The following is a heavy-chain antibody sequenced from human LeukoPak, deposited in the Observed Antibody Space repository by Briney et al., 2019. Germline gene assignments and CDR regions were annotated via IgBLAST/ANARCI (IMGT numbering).Heavy chain of an antibody. V-gene: IGHV1-69*13. Sequence: GASVKVSCKASGGTFSSYGISWVRQAPGQGLEWMGGIIPIFGTANYAQKFQGRVTITADESTSTAYMELSSLRSEDTAVYYCAISLVLRYFDWLPGTWGQGTLVTVSS. CDR1: GGTFSSYG. D-gene: IGHD3-9*01. CDR2: IIPIFGTA. J-gene: IGHJ4*02. CDR3: AISLVLRYFDWLPGT.